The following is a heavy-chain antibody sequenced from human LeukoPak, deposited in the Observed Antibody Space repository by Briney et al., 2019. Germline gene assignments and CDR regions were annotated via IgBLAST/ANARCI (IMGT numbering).Heavy chain of an antibody. CDR1: GFTFSSYA. CDR2: ISYDGSNK. J-gene: IGHJ5*02. Sequence: PGGSLRLSCAASGFTFSSYAMHWVRQAPGKGLEWVAVISYDGSNKYYADSVKGRFTISRDNSKNTLYLQMSSLRPEDTAVYYCVRGGSSSSWFDPWGQGTLVTVSS. D-gene: IGHD6-6*01. CDR3: VRGGSSSSWFDP. V-gene: IGHV3-30-3*01.